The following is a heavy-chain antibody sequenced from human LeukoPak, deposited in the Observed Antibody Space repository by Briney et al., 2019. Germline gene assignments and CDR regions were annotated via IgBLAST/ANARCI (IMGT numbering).Heavy chain of an antibody. V-gene: IGHV4-4*02. CDR1: GGSILTTNW. CDR2: VHLSGAS. J-gene: IGHJ4*02. Sequence: TGTLSLTCAVSGGSILTTNWWSWVRQPPGKGLEWIGEVHLSGASNYNPSLKSRVNMSIDKSKNQLSLELTSVTAADTAIYYCTRESGAFSPFGFWGQGTLVTVSS. D-gene: IGHD1-26*01. CDR3: TRESGAFSPFGF.